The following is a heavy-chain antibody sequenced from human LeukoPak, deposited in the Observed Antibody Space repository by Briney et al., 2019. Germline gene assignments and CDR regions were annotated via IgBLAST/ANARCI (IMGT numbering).Heavy chain of an antibody. CDR3: ARQSGSGGSCLNY. V-gene: IGHV1-46*01. J-gene: IGHJ4*02. CDR2: INPSGGST. Sequence: ASVKVSCKGSGYTFTSYYMHWVRQPPGQGLEWMGIINPSGGSTSYAQKFQGRVTMTRDTSTSTVYMELSSLRSEDTAVYYCARQSGSGGSCLNYWGQGTLVTVSS. CDR1: GYTFTSYY. D-gene: IGHD2-15*01.